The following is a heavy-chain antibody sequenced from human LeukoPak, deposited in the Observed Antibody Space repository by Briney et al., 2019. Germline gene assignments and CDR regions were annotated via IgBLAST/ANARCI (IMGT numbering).Heavy chain of an antibody. Sequence: SETLSLTCTVSGGSISSYYWSWIRQPAGKGLEWIGRIYTSGSTNYNPSLKSRVTMSVDTSKNQFSLKLSSVTAADTAVYYCARRGWQSLESSGFFFDYWGQGALVTVSS. D-gene: IGHD3-22*01. V-gene: IGHV4-4*07. CDR3: ARRGWQSLESSGFFFDY. CDR2: IYTSGST. J-gene: IGHJ4*02. CDR1: GGSISSYY.